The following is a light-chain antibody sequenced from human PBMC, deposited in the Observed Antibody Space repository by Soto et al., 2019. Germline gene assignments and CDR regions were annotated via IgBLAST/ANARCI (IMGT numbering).Light chain of an antibody. V-gene: IGKV3-15*01. CDR3: QQYINWPSWT. CDR2: GAS. CDR1: ESVSTF. J-gene: IGKJ1*01. Sequence: DKVITQSPATLSVSPGETATLSCRASESVSTFLAWYQQKPGQAPRLLIYGASTRATGVPARFSGSGSGTEFTLTISRLQSEDFAVYYCQQYINWPSWTFGQGTKVDNK.